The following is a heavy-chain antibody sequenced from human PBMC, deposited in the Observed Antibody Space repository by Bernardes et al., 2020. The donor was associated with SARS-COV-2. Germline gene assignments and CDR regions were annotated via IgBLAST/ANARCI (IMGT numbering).Heavy chain of an antibody. D-gene: IGHD6-19*01. CDR2: ISTDNGDT. CDR1: GYTFTLYD. V-gene: IGHV1-18*01. Sequence: ASVKVSCKASGYTFTLYDIVWVRQAPGQGLEWMGWISTDNGDTNYAQNFQGRVTMTTDTSTSTAYMEMRNLRSDDTAVYYCARSPGQWLAAHLDSWGPGTLVSVSS. J-gene: IGHJ4*02. CDR3: ARSPGQWLAAHLDS.